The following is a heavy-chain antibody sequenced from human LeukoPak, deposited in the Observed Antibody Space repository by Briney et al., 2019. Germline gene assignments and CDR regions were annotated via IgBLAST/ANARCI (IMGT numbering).Heavy chain of an antibody. CDR3: AVIKSSGWYYFDY. CDR1: GGTFSSYA. CDR2: IIPIFGTA. D-gene: IGHD6-19*01. V-gene: IGHV1-69*05. J-gene: IGHJ4*02. Sequence: GASVKVSCKASGGTFSSYAISWVRQAPGQGLEWMGGIIPIFGTANYAQKFQGRVTITTDESTSTAYMELSSLRSEDTAVCYCAVIKSSGWYYFDYWGQGTLVTVSS.